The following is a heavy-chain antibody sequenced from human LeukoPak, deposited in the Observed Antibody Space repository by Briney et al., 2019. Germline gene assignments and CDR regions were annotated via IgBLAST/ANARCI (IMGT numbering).Heavy chain of an antibody. CDR1: GGSFSGYY. J-gene: IGHJ4*02. CDR3: ARLTYDSGDYALGY. CDR2: INHSGST. V-gene: IGHV4-34*01. D-gene: IGHD4-17*01. Sequence: PSETLSLTCAVYGGSFSGYYWSWIRQPPGKGLEWIGEINHSGSTNYNPSLKSRVTISVDTSKNQFSLKLSSVTAADTAVYYCARLTYDSGDYALGYWGQGTLVTVSS.